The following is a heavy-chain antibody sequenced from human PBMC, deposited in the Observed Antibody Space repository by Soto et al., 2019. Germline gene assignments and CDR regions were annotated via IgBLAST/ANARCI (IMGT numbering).Heavy chain of an antibody. CDR3: ARGGWGAYYFDY. D-gene: IGHD1-26*01. Sequence: EVQLVESGGGLVQPGGSLRLSCAASGFTFSNYWMHWVRQAPGKGLVWVSRIKSDVSTTSYADSVKGRFTISRDNAKNMLYLQMNSLRAEDTAVYYCARGGWGAYYFDYWGQGTLVTVSS. V-gene: IGHV3-74*01. J-gene: IGHJ4*02. CDR2: IKSDVSTT. CDR1: GFTFSNYW.